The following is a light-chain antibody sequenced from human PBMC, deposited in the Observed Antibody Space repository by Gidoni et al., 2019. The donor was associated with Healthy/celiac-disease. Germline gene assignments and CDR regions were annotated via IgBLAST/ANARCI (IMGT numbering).Light chain of an antibody. Sequence: DIVMTQSPDSLAVSLGERATIKRKSSQSVLYSSNNKNYLAWYQQKPGQPPKLLIYWASTRESWVPDRFTGSGSGTDFTLTISSLQAEDVAVYYCQQYYSIPPTFXGXTKVXIK. V-gene: IGKV4-1*01. CDR2: WAS. CDR1: QSVLYSSNNKNY. CDR3: QQYYSIPPT. J-gene: IGKJ4*01.